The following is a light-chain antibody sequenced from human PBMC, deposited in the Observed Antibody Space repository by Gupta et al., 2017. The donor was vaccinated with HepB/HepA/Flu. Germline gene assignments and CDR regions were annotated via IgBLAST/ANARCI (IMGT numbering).Light chain of an antibody. CDR2: DVS. J-gene: IGLJ2*01. Sequence: QPALTQPASVSGSPGQSITISCTGTSSDVGGYNYVSWYQQHPGKAPKLMIYDVSNRPSGVSNRFSGSKSGNTASLTISGLQAEDEADYYCSSYSSSSTLVVFGRGTMLTVL. V-gene: IGLV2-14*03. CDR3: SSYSSSSTLVV. CDR1: SSDVGGYNY.